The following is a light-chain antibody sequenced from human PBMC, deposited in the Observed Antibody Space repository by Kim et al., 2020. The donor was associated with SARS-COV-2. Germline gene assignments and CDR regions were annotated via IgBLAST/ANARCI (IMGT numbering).Light chain of an antibody. J-gene: IGKJ2*01. V-gene: IGKV3-15*01. CDR1: QSVSSN. CDR2: GAS. Sequence: SVSPGETAALSCRASQSVSSNLAWYQQKPGQAPRRLSYGASTRATGIPARFSGSGSGTEFTLTISSLQSEDFAVYYCQQYNNWPYTFGQGTKLEI. CDR3: QQYNNWPYT.